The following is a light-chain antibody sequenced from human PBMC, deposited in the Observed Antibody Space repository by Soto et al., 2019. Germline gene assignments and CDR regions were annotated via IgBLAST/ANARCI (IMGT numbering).Light chain of an antibody. V-gene: IGKV1-39*01. Sequence: IQRNQSPSSMSASVGYRVTITCWASQNIIFYLNWYQQKPGEAPKILIYAASNLQSGVPSRFSVSGSGTDFTLTISRLKNEDFATYYCQQSYSTTITFGQGTRLEIK. CDR3: QQSYSTTIT. J-gene: IGKJ5*01. CDR2: AAS. CDR1: QNIIFY.